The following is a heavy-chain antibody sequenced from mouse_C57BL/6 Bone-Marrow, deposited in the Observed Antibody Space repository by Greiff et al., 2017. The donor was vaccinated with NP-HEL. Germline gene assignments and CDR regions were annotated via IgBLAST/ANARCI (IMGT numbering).Heavy chain of an antibody. J-gene: IGHJ1*03. CDR1: GYSFTSYY. D-gene: IGHD1-1*01. CDR2: IYPGSGNT. V-gene: IGHV1-66*01. CDR3: ARPHYYGSSYWYFDV. Sequence: QVQLQQSGPELVKPGASVKISCKASGYSFTSYYIHWVKQRPGQGLEWIGWIYPGSGNTKYNEKFKGKATLTADTSSSTAYLQLSSLTSEDSAVYYCARPHYYGSSYWYFDVWGTGTTVTVSS.